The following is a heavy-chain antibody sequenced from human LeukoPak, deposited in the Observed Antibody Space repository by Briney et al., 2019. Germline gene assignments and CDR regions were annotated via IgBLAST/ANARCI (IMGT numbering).Heavy chain of an antibody. D-gene: IGHD1-26*01. CDR1: GFIFSDFS. V-gene: IGHV3-7*03. CDR2: IKQDESEK. CDR3: ATYSGAHHKTFDD. J-gene: IGHJ4*02. Sequence: GSLRLSCTVSGFIFSDFSMSWVRQAPGKGLEWVANIKQDESEKDYVDSVKGRFTISRDNAKNSLYLQMSSLRAEDTAVYYCATYSGAHHKTFDDWGQGTLVTVSS.